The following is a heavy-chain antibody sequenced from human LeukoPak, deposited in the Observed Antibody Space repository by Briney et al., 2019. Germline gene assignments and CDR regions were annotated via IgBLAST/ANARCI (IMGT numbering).Heavy chain of an antibody. Sequence: GASVKVSCKASGGTFSSYAISWVRQAPGQGLEWMGGIIPIFGTANYAQKFQGRVTITTDESTSTAYMELSSLRSEDTAVYYCASCSSSTSCDFQHWGQGTLVTVSS. CDR1: GGTFSSYA. J-gene: IGHJ1*01. D-gene: IGHD2-2*01. CDR3: ASCSSSTSCDFQH. CDR2: IIPIFGTA. V-gene: IGHV1-69*05.